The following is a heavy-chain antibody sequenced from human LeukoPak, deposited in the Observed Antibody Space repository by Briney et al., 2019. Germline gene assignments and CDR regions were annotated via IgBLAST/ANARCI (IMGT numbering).Heavy chain of an antibody. V-gene: IGHV3-30*18. CDR3: AKIKGGYCSSTTCYGWYFDL. J-gene: IGHJ2*01. CDR2: ISYDGSNK. CDR1: GFTFSSYG. Sequence: GGSLRLSCAASGFTFSSYGMHWVRQAPGKGLEWVAVISYDGSNKYYADSVQGRFTISRDNSKNTLYLQMTSLRAEDTAVYYCAKIKGGYCSSTTCYGWYFDLWGRGTLVTVSS. D-gene: IGHD2-2*01.